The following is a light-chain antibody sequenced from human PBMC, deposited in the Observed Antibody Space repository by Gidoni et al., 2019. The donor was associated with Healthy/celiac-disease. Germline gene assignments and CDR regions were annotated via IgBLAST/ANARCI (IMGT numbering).Light chain of an antibody. CDR2: KDS. CDR1: ALPKHY. V-gene: IGLV3-25*03. Sequence: SYALTQPPSVPVFPGQTARITCSGDALPKHYAYWNQQKPVQAPVLVTYKDSERPSGFPARFSCSSSGTTVTLTISGVQAEDEADYYCQSADSSGTYVVFGGGTKLTVL. J-gene: IGLJ2*01. CDR3: QSADSSGTYVV.